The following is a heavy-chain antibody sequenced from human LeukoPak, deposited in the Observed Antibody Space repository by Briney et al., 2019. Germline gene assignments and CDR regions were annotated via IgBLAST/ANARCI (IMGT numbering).Heavy chain of an antibody. Sequence: SETLSLTCAVYGGSFSGYYWNWIRQPPGKGLEWIGEINHSGSTNYNPSLKSRVTISVHTSKNQFSLRLSSVTAADTAVYYCARAHKYRMAAAVEYNWFDPWGQGTLVTVSS. V-gene: IGHV4-34*01. CDR3: ARAHKYRMAAAVEYNWFDP. D-gene: IGHD6-13*01. CDR1: GGSFSGYY. CDR2: INHSGST. J-gene: IGHJ5*02.